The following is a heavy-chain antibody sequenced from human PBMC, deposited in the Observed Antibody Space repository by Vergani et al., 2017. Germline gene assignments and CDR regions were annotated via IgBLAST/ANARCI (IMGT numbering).Heavy chain of an antibody. Sequence: QVQLVQSGAEVKKPGSSVKVSCKASGGTFSSYAISWVRQAPGQGLEWMGGIIPIFGTANYAQKFQGRVTITADESTSTAYMELSSLRSEDTAVYYCARSRNSYTIFGVVIENNYYYYMDVWGKGTTVTVSS. J-gene: IGHJ6*03. V-gene: IGHV1-69*01. CDR2: IIPIFGTA. CDR3: ARSRNSYTIFGVVIENNYYYYMDV. D-gene: IGHD3-3*01. CDR1: GGTFSSYA.